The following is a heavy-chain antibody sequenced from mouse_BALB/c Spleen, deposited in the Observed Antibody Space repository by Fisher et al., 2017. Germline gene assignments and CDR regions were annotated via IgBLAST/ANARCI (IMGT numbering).Heavy chain of an antibody. V-gene: IGHV1S14*01. CDR3: TRERREVRLYYAMDY. Sequence: KGKATLTVDTSSSTAYVDLSSLTNEDSAVYYCTRERREVRLYYAMDYWGQGTSVTVSS. J-gene: IGHJ4*01. D-gene: IGHD2-14*01.